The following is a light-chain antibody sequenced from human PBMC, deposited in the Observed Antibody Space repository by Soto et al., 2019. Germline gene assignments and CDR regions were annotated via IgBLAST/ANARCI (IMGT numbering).Light chain of an antibody. CDR3: QQYYSAPLT. CDR1: QSVLYSSNNRNY. V-gene: IGKV4-1*01. CDR2: WAS. Sequence: DIVMTQSPDSLAVSLGERATINCKSSQSVLYSSNNRNYLAWYQQRLGQPPKLIFYWASTRESGVPDRFSGSGPGTDFTLTISSLQAEDVAVYYCQQYYSAPLTFGGGTKVEIK. J-gene: IGKJ4*01.